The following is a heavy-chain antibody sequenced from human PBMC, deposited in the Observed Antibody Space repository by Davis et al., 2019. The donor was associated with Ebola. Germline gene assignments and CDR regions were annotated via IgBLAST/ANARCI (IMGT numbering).Heavy chain of an antibody. CDR1: GFTFSRYG. CDR2: ISYDGSNK. Sequence: PGGSLRLSCAASGFTFSRYGMHWVRQAPGKGLEWVAVISYDGSNKYYADSVKGRFTISRDNAKNSLYLQMNSLRAEDTAVYYCARGGDPIDVWGQGTLVTVSS. J-gene: IGHJ4*02. CDR3: ARGGDPIDV. V-gene: IGHV3-30*03. D-gene: IGHD4-17*01.